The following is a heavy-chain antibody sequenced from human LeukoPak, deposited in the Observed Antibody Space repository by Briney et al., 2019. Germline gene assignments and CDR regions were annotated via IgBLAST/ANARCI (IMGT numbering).Heavy chain of an antibody. CDR2: IIPILGIA. J-gene: IGHJ5*02. CDR3: ARGGDYPGNRFDP. V-gene: IGHV1-69*04. D-gene: IGHD4-17*01. Sequence: SVKVSCKASGGTFSSYAISCVRQAPGQGLEWMVRIIPILGIANYAQKFQGRVTITADKSTSTAYMELSSLRSEDTAVYYCARGGDYPGNRFDPWGQGTLVTVSS. CDR1: GGTFSSYA.